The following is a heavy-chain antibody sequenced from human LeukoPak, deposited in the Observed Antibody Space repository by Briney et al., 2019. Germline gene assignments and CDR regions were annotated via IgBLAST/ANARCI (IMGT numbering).Heavy chain of an antibody. Sequence: GESLKISCKGSGYSFTSYWIGWVRQMPGKGLEWTGIIYPGDSDTRYSPSFQGQVTISADKSISTAYLQGSNLKASDTAMYYCARRYYGSGSYYNWFDPWGQGTLVTVSS. CDR3: ARRYYGSGSYYNWFDP. V-gene: IGHV5-51*01. CDR1: GYSFTSYW. D-gene: IGHD3-10*01. CDR2: IYPGDSDT. J-gene: IGHJ5*02.